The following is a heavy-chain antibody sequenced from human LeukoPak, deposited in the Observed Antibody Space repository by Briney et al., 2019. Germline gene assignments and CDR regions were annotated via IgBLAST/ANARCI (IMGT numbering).Heavy chain of an antibody. CDR3: ARGYGDYGFDY. D-gene: IGHD4-17*01. V-gene: IGHV4-61*02. J-gene: IGHJ4*02. CDR2: IYTSGST. CDR1: GYSISSGSYY. Sequence: SETLSLTCTVSGYSISSGSYYWSWIRQPAGKGLEWIGRIYTSGSTNYNPSLKSRVTISVDTSKNQFSLKLSSVTAADTAVYYCARGYGDYGFDYWGQGTLVTVSS.